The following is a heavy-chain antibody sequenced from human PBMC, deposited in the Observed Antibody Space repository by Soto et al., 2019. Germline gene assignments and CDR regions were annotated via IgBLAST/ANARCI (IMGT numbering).Heavy chain of an antibody. Sequence: QVQLVQSGAEVKKPGASVKVSCMASGYTFTRYYINWVRQAPGQGLEWMGWVSAYNGNTHYEQKSQGXVXXXTXXSTSTAYMELRSMRSDDTAVYFCARGGQWDFLSDYWGQGTLVTVSS. CDR3: ARGGQWDFLSDY. J-gene: IGHJ4*02. CDR1: GYTFTRYY. D-gene: IGHD1-26*01. CDR2: VSAYNGNT. V-gene: IGHV1-18*01.